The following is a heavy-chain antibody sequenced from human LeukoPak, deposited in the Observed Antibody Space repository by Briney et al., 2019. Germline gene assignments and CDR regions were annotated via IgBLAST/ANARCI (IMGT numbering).Heavy chain of an antibody. CDR1: GFTFSGSA. CDR3: TTMVRGVIILDTFDY. J-gene: IGHJ4*02. Sequence: GGSLRLSCAASGFTFSGSAMHWVGHASGKGLEWVGRIRSKANSYATAYAASVKGRFTISRDDSKNTAYLQMNSLKTEDTAVYYCTTMVRGVIILDTFDYWGQGTLVTVSS. V-gene: IGHV3-73*01. D-gene: IGHD3-10*01. CDR2: IRSKANSYAT.